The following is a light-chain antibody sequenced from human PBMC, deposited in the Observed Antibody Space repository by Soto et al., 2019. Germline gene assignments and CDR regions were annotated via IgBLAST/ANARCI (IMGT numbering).Light chain of an antibody. V-gene: IGLV2-14*01. CDR3: SSWTISTTQV. CDR1: SSDVGGFDF. J-gene: IGLJ3*02. Sequence: QSVLTQPASVSWSLGQSITISCTGTSSDVGGFDFVSWYQQHPGRAPKLIIYEVNNRPSGVSNRFSASKSGNTASLTISGLQAEDEADYYCSSWTISTTQVLGGGTKLTVL. CDR2: EVN.